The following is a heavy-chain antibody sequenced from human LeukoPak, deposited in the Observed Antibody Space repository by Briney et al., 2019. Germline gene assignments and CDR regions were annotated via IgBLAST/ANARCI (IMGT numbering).Heavy chain of an antibody. J-gene: IGHJ4*02. Sequence: GGSQRLSCAASRFTFSSYGMHWVRQAPGKGLEWVSFIRYDGRSKYYADSVKGRFTISRDNSKNTLYLQMNSLRVEDTAVYYCAKDQDLYCSGGSCYSTLDYWGQGTLVTVSS. CDR3: AKDQDLYCSGGSCYSTLDY. D-gene: IGHD2-15*01. CDR1: RFTFSSYG. CDR2: IRYDGRSK. V-gene: IGHV3-30*02.